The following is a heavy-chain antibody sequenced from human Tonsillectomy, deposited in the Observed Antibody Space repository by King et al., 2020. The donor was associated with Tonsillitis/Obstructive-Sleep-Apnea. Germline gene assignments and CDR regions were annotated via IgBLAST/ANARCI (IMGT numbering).Heavy chain of an antibody. CDR2: IYHSGST. J-gene: IGHJ5*02. V-gene: IGHV4-4*02. Sequence: PLQESGPGLVKPSGTLSLTCAVSGGSISSSNWWSWVRQPPGKGLEWIGEIYHSGSTNYNPSLKSRVTISVDKSKNQFSLKLSSVTAADTAVYYCAREPGYDFWSGYQNWFDPWGQGTLVTVSS. CDR3: AREPGYDFWSGYQNWFDP. D-gene: IGHD3-3*01. CDR1: GGSISSSNW.